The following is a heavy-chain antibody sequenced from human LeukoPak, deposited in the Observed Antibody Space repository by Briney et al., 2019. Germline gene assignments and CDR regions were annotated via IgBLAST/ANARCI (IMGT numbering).Heavy chain of an antibody. J-gene: IGHJ5*02. Sequence: ASVKVSCKASGYNFTGYYIHWVRQAPGQGFEWMGWINPKSGGLKYSQKFQARVTMSRATSITTAYMTLSRLTFDDTAVYYCARHTVDLKYSSGWYHWFDPWGQGTLVTVSS. V-gene: IGHV1-2*02. CDR2: INPKSGGL. CDR3: ARHTVDLKYSSGWYHWFDP. CDR1: GYNFTGYY. D-gene: IGHD6-19*01.